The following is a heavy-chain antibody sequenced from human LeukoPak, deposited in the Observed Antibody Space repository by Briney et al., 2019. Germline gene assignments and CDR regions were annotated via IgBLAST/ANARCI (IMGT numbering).Heavy chain of an antibody. CDR2: ISGSGGST. V-gene: IGHV3-23*01. J-gene: IGHJ3*02. Sequence: GGSLRLSCAASGFTFSSYAMSWVRQAPGKGLEWVSAISGSGGSTYYADSVKGRFTISRDNSKNTLYLQMNSLRAEDTAVYYCARDRGNYYGSGSYPDAFDIWGQGTLVTVSS. CDR3: ARDRGNYYGSGSYPDAFDI. D-gene: IGHD3-10*01. CDR1: GFTFSSYA.